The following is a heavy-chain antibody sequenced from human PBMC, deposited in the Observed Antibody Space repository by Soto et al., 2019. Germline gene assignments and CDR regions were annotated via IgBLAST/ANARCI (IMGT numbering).Heavy chain of an antibody. J-gene: IGHJ4*02. Sequence: GGSLRLSCATSGFTFSSNGMSWVRQAPGKGLDWVSGISGTGRNTYYADSVKGRFTISRDNSKNTLFLQMNSLRVEDTAVYYCAKNGLSDSPSAIDSWGQGTLVTVSS. D-gene: IGHD2-8*01. CDR3: AKNGLSDSPSAIDS. CDR1: GFTFSSNG. CDR2: ISGTGRNT. V-gene: IGHV3-23*01.